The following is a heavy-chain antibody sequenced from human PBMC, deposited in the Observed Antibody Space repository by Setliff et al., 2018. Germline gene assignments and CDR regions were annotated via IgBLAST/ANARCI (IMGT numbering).Heavy chain of an antibody. CDR1: GGTFSSYA. V-gene: IGHV1-69*05. CDR3: ARGPLHGDHGTGAFDI. CDR2: IIPIFGTA. Sequence: RASVKVSCKASGGTFSSYAISWVRQAPGQGLEWMGGIIPIFGTANYAQKFQGRVTITTDESTSTAYMELSSLRAEDTAVYYCARGPLHGDHGTGAFDIWGQGTMVTVSS. J-gene: IGHJ3*02. D-gene: IGHD4-17*01.